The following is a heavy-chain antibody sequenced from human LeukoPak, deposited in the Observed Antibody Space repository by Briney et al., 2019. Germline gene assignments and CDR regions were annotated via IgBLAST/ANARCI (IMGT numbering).Heavy chain of an antibody. D-gene: IGHD2-15*01. CDR1: GFTFSSYS. V-gene: IGHV3-21*03. CDR3: TRSICSGGTCRAPLDY. CDR2: ISSSSSYI. Sequence: GGSLRLSCAASGFTFSSYSMNWVRQAPGKGLEWVSSISSSSSYIYYADSVKGRFTISRDNAKNSLYLQMNSLKTDDTAIYYCTRSICSGGTCRAPLDYWGQGTLVTVSS. J-gene: IGHJ4*02.